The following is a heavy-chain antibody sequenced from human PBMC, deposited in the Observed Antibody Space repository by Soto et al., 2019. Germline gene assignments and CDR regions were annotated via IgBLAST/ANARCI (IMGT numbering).Heavy chain of an antibody. V-gene: IGHV1-8*01. D-gene: IGHD3-9*01. CDR1: GYTFTSYD. Sequence: ASVKVSCKASGYTFTSYDINWVRQATGQGLESMGWMNPNSGNTGYSQKFQGRVTITRDTSASTAYMELSSLRSEDTAVYYCARDVYDILTGYYFNWFDPWGQGTLVTVSS. CDR3: ARDVYDILTGYYFNWFDP. J-gene: IGHJ5*02. CDR2: MNPNSGNT.